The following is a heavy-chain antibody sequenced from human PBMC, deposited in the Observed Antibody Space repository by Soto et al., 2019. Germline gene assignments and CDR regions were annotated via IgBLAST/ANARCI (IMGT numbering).Heavy chain of an antibody. CDR2: IYYSGST. D-gene: IGHD1-26*01. CDR3: ARTPLL. J-gene: IGHJ4*02. V-gene: IGHV4-31*01. CDR1: GGSISSGGYY. Sequence: QVQLQESGPGLVNPSQTLSLACTVSGGSISSGGYYWSWIRQHPVKGREWIGYIYYSGSTYYNPPXXSXXTVSVDTSENQFSLKLSSVTAADTAVYCCARTPLLWGQGTLVTVSS.